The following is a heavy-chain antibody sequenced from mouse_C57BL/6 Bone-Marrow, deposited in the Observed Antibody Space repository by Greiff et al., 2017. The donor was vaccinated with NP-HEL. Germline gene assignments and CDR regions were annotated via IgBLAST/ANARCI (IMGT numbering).Heavy chain of an antibody. CDR1: GFTFSSYG. V-gene: IGHV5-6*01. Sequence: EVQRVESGGDLVKPGGSLKLSCAASGFTFSSYGMSWVRQTPDKRLEWVATISSGGSYTYYPDSVKGRFTISRDNAKNTLYLQMSRLKSEDTAMYYCARQITTVVAYYAMDYWGQGTSVTVSS. CDR2: ISSGGSYT. D-gene: IGHD1-1*01. J-gene: IGHJ4*01. CDR3: ARQITTVVAYYAMDY.